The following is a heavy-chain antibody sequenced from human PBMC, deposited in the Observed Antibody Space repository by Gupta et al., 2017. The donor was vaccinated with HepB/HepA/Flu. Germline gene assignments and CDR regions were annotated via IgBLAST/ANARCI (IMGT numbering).Heavy chain of an antibody. CDR1: EYLFTGPY. CDR2: INPDSGGT. V-gene: IGHV1-2*02. CDR3: ARDVGIRWYFDL. Sequence: QVQLVQSGAEVEKPGASVKVSCKASEYLFTGPYIHWVRQAPGQGLEWMGWINPDSGGTQYAQKFQGRVTMTRDTSISTAYMKLNRLISDDTAIYFCARDVGIRWYFDLWGRGSLVTVSS. J-gene: IGHJ2*01. D-gene: IGHD1-26*01.